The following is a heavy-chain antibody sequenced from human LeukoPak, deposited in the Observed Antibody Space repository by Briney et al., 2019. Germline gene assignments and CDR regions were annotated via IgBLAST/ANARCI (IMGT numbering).Heavy chain of an antibody. CDR2: IWYDGSNK. V-gene: IGHV3-33*06. J-gene: IGHJ6*02. CDR1: GFTFSSYG. Sequence: GRSLRLSCAASGFTFSSYGMHWVRQAPGKGLEWVAVIWYDGSNKYYADSVKGRFTISRDNSKNTLYLQMNSLRAEDTAVYYCAKDSGWAGSSWYSGYYYYGMDVWGQGTTVTVSS. CDR3: AKDSGWAGSSWYSGYYYYGMDV. D-gene: IGHD6-13*01.